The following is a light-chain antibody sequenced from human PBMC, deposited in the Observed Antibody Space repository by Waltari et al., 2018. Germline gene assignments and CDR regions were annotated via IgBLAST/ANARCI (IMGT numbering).Light chain of an antibody. CDR3: QSYDRSLSVRL. V-gene: IGLV1-40*01. CDR1: SVNIGTFS. J-gene: IGLJ2*01. CDR2: DNN. Sequence: QSVLTQSPSVSGAPGQRVTISCSGSSVNIGTFSVFWYQLLPGMAPKVLIYDNNKRPSGVSDRFSGSKSGTAASLTTTGLQTEDEADYYCQSYDRSLSVRLFGGGTRLTVL.